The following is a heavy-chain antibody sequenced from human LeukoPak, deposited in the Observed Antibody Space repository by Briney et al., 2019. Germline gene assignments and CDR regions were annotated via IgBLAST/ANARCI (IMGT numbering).Heavy chain of an antibody. CDR3: AKHYYGSGSGGDY. D-gene: IGHD3-10*01. CDR2: ISGSGGST. CDR1: GFTFSSYA. V-gene: IGHV3-23*01. J-gene: IGHJ4*02. Sequence: GGSLRLSCAASGFTFSSYAMSWVRQAPGKGLEWVSAISGSGGSTYYADPVKGRFTISRDNSKNTLYLQMNSLRAEDTAVYYCAKHYYGSGSGGDYWGQGTLVTVSS.